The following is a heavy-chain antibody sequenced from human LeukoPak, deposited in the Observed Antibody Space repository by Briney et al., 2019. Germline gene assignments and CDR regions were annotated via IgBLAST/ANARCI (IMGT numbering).Heavy chain of an antibody. D-gene: IGHD6-13*01. J-gene: IGHJ4*02. V-gene: IGHV1-46*01. CDR1: GYSFTSYY. CDR2: INPSDSST. Sequence: ASVKVSCKASGYSFTSYYMDWVRQAPGQGLEWMGIINPSDSSTSYAQKFQGRVTMTRDTSTSTSYMELRSLRSDDTAAYYCAREHSSSWDQFDYWGQGTLVTVSS. CDR3: AREHSSSWDQFDY.